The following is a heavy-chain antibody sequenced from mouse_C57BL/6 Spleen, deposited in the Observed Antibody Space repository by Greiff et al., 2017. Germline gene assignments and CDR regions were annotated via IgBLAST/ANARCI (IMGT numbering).Heavy chain of an antibody. CDR1: EYEFPSHD. CDR3: ARREGGSSSAWFAY. J-gene: IGHJ3*01. D-gene: IGHD1-1*01. CDR2: INSDGGST. V-gene: IGHV5-2*01. Sequence: EVQRVESGGGLVQPGESLKLSCESNEYEFPSHDMSWVRKTPEKRLELVAAINSDGGSTYYPDTMERRFIISRDNTKKTLYLQMSSLRSEDAALYYWARREGGSSSAWFAYWGQGTLVTVSA.